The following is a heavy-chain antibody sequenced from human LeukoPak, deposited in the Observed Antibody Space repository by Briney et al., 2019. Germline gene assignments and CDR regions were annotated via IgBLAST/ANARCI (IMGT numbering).Heavy chain of an antibody. CDR2: MKPNSGDT. V-gene: IGHV1-8*01. Sequence: ASVKVSCKASGYTCTIYDINWVRQATGQGLELMGWMKPNSGDTGYAQKFQGRVTMTRNTSISTAYMELSSLRSEDTAVYYCARGPTESSSSDYWGQGTVVTVSS. D-gene: IGHD6-13*01. CDR1: GYTCTIYD. CDR3: ARGPTESSSSDY. J-gene: IGHJ4*02.